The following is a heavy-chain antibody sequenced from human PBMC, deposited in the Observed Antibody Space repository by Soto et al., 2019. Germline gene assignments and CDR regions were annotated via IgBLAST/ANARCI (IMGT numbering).Heavy chain of an antibody. Sequence: ASVKVSCKASGYTFTSYAISWVRQAPGQGLEWMGGIIPIFGTANYAQKFQGRVTITADESTSTAYMELSSLRSEDTAVYYCARGLIAAAGTYKPYYYYYGMDVWGQGTTVTVS. J-gene: IGHJ6*02. V-gene: IGHV1-69*13. CDR1: GYTFTSYA. CDR3: ARGLIAAAGTYKPYYYYYGMDV. CDR2: IIPIFGTA. D-gene: IGHD6-13*01.